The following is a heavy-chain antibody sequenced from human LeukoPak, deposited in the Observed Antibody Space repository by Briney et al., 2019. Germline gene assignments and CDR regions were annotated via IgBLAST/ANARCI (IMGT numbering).Heavy chain of an antibody. CDR1: GYTLTAYY. CDR2: INPSGSST. D-gene: IGHD1-26*01. CDR3: ARDNSVGDTAWWFDP. Sequence: ASVKVSCKASGYTLTAYYVHWVRQAPGQGLEWMGLINPSGSSTSYAQKFQGRLSLTRDMSTSTDYMELSSLRSEDTAVYYCARDNSVGDTAWWFDPWGQGTLVTVSS. J-gene: IGHJ5*02. V-gene: IGHV1-46*01.